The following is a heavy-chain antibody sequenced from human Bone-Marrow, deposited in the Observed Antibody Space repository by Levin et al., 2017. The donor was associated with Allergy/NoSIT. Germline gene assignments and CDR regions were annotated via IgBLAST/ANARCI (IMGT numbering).Heavy chain of an antibody. J-gene: IGHJ4*02. CDR1: GFTFSDYY. V-gene: IGHV3-11*01. Sequence: GGSLRLSCAASGFTFSDYYMSWIRQAPGKGLEWVSYISSSGSTIYYADSVKGRFTISRDNAKNSLYLQMNSLRAEDTAVYYCASGQEDGERSFDYWGQGTLVTVSS. D-gene: IGHD4-17*01. CDR3: ASGQEDGERSFDY. CDR2: ISSSGSTI.